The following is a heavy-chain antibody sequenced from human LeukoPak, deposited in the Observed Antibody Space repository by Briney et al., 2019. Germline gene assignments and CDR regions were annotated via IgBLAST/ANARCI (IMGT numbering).Heavy chain of an antibody. J-gene: IGHJ3*02. CDR2: IIPIFGTA. D-gene: IGHD1-14*01. CDR3: ASARSAFDI. Sequence: ASVKVSCKASGGTFSSYAISWVRQAPEQGLEWVGGIIPIFGTANYAQKFQGRVTITADESTSTAYMELSSLRSEDTAVYYCASARSAFDIWGQGTMVTVSS. CDR1: GGTFSSYA. V-gene: IGHV1-69*13.